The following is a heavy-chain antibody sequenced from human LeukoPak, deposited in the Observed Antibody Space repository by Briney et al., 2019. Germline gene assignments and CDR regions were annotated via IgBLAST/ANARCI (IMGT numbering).Heavy chain of an antibody. CDR1: GGSFSGYY. J-gene: IGHJ1*01. Sequence: SETLSLTCAVYGGSFSGYYWSWIRQPPGKGLEWIGEINHSGSTNYNPSLKRRVTISVDTSKNQFSLKLSSVTAADTAVYYCGRVPGTYSSSWKYFQHWGQGTRVTVSS. CDR3: GRVPGTYSSSWKYFQH. D-gene: IGHD6-13*01. CDR2: INHSGST. V-gene: IGHV4-34*01.